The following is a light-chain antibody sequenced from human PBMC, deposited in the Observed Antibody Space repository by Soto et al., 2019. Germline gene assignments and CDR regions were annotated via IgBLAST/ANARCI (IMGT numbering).Light chain of an antibody. CDR2: GAS. J-gene: IGKJ4*01. V-gene: IGKV3-20*01. Sequence: EIVLTQSPGTLSLSPGERATLSCRASQTVSRSALAWYQQKPGQAPRLLIYGASNRATGIPDRFSGSGSGTDFTLTISRLEPEDFEVYYCQQYGNSPFTFGGGTKADIK. CDR1: QTVSRSA. CDR3: QQYGNSPFT.